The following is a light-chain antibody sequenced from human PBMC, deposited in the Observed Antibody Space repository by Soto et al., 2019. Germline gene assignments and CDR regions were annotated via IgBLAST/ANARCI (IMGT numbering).Light chain of an antibody. CDR2: DVA. J-gene: IGLJ1*01. V-gene: IGLV2-14*03. Sequence: SVLTQPASVSVSPGQSITISCTGTSSDVGGYNYVYWYQHHPGKVPKLLIYDVANRPSGVSDRFSGSKSGNTASLTISGLQAEDEADYYCNSYTGSSTYVFGTGTKVTVL. CDR1: SSDVGGYNY. CDR3: NSYTGSSTYV.